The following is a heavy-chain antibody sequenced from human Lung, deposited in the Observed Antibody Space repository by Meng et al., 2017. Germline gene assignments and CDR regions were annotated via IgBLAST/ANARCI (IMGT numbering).Heavy chain of an antibody. CDR2: INTDGSST. Sequence: EVQLVESGGGLVQPGGFLRLSCAASGFTFSTYWMHWARQAPGKGLVWVSNINTDGSSTNYADSVKGRFTISRDNAKNTLYLQMNSLRAEDTAVYYCGRSDGYIRDWGQGTLVTVSS. CDR1: GFTFSTYW. D-gene: IGHD5-24*01. V-gene: IGHV3-74*01. J-gene: IGHJ4*02. CDR3: GRSDGYIRD.